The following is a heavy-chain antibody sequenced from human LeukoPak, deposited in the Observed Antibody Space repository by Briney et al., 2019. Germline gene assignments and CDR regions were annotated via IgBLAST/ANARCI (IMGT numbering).Heavy chain of an antibody. V-gene: IGHV4-59*11. CDR3: ATFIIGGGEIFDY. CDR1: GGSISSHY. CDR2: IYYSGST. J-gene: IGHJ4*02. D-gene: IGHD2/OR15-2a*01. Sequence: SETLSLTCTVSGGSISSHYWSWIQQPPGKGLEWIGYIYYSGSTNYNPSLKSRVTISVDTSKNQFSLKLSSVTAADTAVYYCATFIIGGGEIFDYWGQGTLVTVSS.